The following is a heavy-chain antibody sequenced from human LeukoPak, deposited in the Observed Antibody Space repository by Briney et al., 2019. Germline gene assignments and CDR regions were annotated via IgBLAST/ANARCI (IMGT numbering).Heavy chain of an antibody. J-gene: IGHJ4*02. CDR1: GGSLSSGSSY. CDR3: ASPEGY. Sequence: SETLSLTCTVSGGSLSSGSSYWSWLRQPAGKGLEWIGLIYTSGRTNYSPSLKSRVTISLDTSKNLFSLKLSSVTAADTAVYYCASPEGYWGQGTLVTVSS. CDR2: IYTSGRT. V-gene: IGHV4-61*02.